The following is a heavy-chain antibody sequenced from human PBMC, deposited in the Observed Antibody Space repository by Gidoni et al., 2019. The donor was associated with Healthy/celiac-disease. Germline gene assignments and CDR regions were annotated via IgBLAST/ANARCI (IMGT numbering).Heavy chain of an antibody. D-gene: IGHD3-22*01. CDR3: ARDTVVVITAWGYYGMDV. J-gene: IGHJ6*02. CDR1: GFTFSDYY. Sequence: QVQLVESGGGLVKPGGSLSLSCAASGFTFSDYYMSWIRQAPGKGLEWVSYISSSSRYTNYADSVKGRFTISRDNAKNSLYLQMNSLRAEDTAVYYCARDTVVVITAWGYYGMDVWGQGTTVTVSS. V-gene: IGHV3-11*05. CDR2: ISSSSRYT.